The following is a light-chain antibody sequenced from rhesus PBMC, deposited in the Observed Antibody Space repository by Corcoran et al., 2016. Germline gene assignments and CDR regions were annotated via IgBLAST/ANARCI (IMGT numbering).Light chain of an antibody. V-gene: IGKV1-21*01. Sequence: DIQMTQSPSSLSASVGDRVTITCRASQGISSWLAWYQQKPGRAPKRLIYKASNLQSGVPSRFSGSGAVTDFTLTISRLPPEDFATYYCQHYNRAPLTSGGGTKVEI. CDR1: QGISSW. CDR3: QHYNRAPLT. CDR2: KAS. J-gene: IGKJ4*01.